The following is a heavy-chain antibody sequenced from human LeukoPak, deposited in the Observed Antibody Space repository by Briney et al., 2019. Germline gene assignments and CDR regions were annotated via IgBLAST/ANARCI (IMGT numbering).Heavy chain of an antibody. CDR3: ARDLYDSSGQQQDAFDI. CDR2: INAGNGNT. V-gene: IGHV1-3*01. Sequence: ASVKVSCKASGYTFISYAMHWVRQAPGQRLEWMGWINAGNGNTKYSQKFQGRVTITRDTSASTAYMELSSLRSEDTAVYYCARDLYDSSGQQQDAFDIWGQGTMVTVSS. J-gene: IGHJ3*02. CDR1: GYTFISYA. D-gene: IGHD3-22*01.